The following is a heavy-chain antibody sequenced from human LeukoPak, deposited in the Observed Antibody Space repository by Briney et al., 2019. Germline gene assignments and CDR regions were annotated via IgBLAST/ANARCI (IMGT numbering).Heavy chain of an antibody. Sequence: SETLSLTCTVSGGSISSYYWSWIRQPPGKGLEWIGYIYYSGSTNYNPSLKSRVTISVDTSKNQFSLKLSSVTAADTAVYYCASTRYSSSWAPFDYWGQGTLVTASS. CDR2: IYYSGST. V-gene: IGHV4-59*01. CDR3: ASTRYSSSWAPFDY. D-gene: IGHD6-13*01. CDR1: GGSISSYY. J-gene: IGHJ4*02.